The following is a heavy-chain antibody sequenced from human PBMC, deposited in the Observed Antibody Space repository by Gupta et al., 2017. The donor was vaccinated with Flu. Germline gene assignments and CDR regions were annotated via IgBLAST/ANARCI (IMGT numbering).Heavy chain of an antibody. V-gene: IGHV1-69*01. CDR2: IIPIFGTT. D-gene: IGHD6-6*01. CDR3: ARAILASRPVGSNNYYYY. CDR1: GDTFSTYG. J-gene: IGHJ6*01. Sequence: YGKASGDTFSTYGVNWVRQAPGQGLEWIGGIIPIFGTTNYAQKFLGRVTISADESATTGYMELSSLRSEDTAVYYCARAILASRPVGSNNYYYY.